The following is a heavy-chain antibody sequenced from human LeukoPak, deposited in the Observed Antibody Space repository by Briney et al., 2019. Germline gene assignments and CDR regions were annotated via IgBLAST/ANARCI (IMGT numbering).Heavy chain of an antibody. V-gene: IGHV4-31*03. CDR2: IYYSGST. D-gene: IGHD6-19*01. Sequence: SETLSLTCTVSGGSISSGGYYWSWLRQHPGQGLEWIGYIYYSGSTYYNPSLKSRVTISVDTSKNQFSLKLSSVTAADTAVYYCARSQWLVLDYWGQGTLVTVSS. J-gene: IGHJ4*02. CDR3: ARSQWLVLDY. CDR1: GGSISSGGYY.